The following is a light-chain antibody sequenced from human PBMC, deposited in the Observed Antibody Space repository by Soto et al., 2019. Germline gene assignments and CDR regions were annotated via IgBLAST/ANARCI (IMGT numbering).Light chain of an antibody. CDR3: SSYAGSNNLV. V-gene: IGLV2-8*01. CDR1: SSDVGGYNS. J-gene: IGLJ3*02. Sequence: QSALTQPPSASGSPGQSVTISCTGTSSDVGGYNSVSWYQLHPGKAPKLMIYEVTKRPSGVPDRFSGSKSGNTASLTVSGLQAEDEADYYCSSYAGSNNLVFGGGTKLTVL. CDR2: EVT.